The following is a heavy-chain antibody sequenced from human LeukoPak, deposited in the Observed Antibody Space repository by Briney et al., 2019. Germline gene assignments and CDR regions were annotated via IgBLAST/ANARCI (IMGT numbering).Heavy chain of an antibody. D-gene: IGHD5-24*01. CDR1: GFTFSSYG. V-gene: IGHV3-23*01. CDR2: ISGSGGST. CDR3: AKNPAKFQVEMATID. J-gene: IGHJ4*02. Sequence: QSGGSLRLSCAASGFTFSSYGMSWVRQAPGKGLEWVSAISGSGGSTYYADSVKGRFTISRDNSKNTLYLQMKSLRAEDTAVYYCAKNPAKFQVEMATIDWGQGTLVTVSS.